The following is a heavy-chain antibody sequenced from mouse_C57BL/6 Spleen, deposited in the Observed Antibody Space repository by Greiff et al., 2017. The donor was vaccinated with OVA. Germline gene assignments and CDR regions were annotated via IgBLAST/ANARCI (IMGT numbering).Heavy chain of an antibody. J-gene: IGHJ3*01. CDR3: VRDGNYREFAY. CDR2: IRSKSNNYAT. V-gene: IGHV10-1*01. D-gene: IGHD2-1*01. CDR1: GFSFNTYA. Sequence: EVMLVESGGGLVQPKGSLKLSCAASGFSFNTYAMNWVRQAPGKGLEWVARIRSKSNNYATYYADSVKDRFTISRDDSESMLYLQMNNLKTEDTAMYYCVRDGNYREFAYWGQGTLVTVSA.